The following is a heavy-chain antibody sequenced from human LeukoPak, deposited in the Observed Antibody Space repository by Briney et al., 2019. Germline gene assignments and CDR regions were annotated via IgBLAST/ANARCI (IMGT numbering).Heavy chain of an antibody. J-gene: IGHJ6*02. D-gene: IGHD1-1*01. CDR3: ARGKLFYGMDV. CDR1: GGSLSGYY. V-gene: IGHV4-34*01. CDR2: INHSGST. Sequence: SETLSLTCAVYGGSLSGYYWSWIRHPPGKGLEWIGEINHSGSTNYNPSLKSRVTISVDTSKNQFSLKLSSVTAADTAVYYCARGKLFYGMDVWGQGTTVTVSS.